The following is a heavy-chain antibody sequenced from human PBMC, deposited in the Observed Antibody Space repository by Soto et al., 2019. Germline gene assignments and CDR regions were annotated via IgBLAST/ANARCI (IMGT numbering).Heavy chain of an antibody. V-gene: IGHV1-69*01. D-gene: IGHD5-12*01. CDR2: IIPIFGTA. J-gene: IGHJ4*02. CDR3: ASLRDGFANRKPDYFDY. CDR1: GGTFSSYA. Sequence: QVQLVQSGAEVKKPGSSVKVSCKASGGTFSSYAISWVRQAPGQGLEWMGGIIPIFGTANYAQKFQGRVTITADESTSTAYMELSSLRSEDTAVYYCASLRDGFANRKPDYFDYWGQGTLVTVSS.